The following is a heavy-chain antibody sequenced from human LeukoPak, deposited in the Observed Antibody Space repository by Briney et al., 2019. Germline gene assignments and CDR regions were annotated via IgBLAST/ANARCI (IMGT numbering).Heavy chain of an antibody. Sequence: GGSLRLSCAASGFTFNNFAMNWVRQAPGKGLEWVSSLNFRGTISYYADSVKGRFTISRDNSKNTLFLQMDSLRAEDAAIYYCAKGERGIDYWGQGTLVTVSS. CDR3: AKGERGIDY. V-gene: IGHV3-23*01. CDR2: LNFRGTIS. J-gene: IGHJ4*02. D-gene: IGHD7-27*01. CDR1: GFTFNNFA.